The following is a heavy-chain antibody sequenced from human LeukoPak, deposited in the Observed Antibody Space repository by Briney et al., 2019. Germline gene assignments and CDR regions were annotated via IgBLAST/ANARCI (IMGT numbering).Heavy chain of an antibody. Sequence: PGGSLRLSCAASGFTFTRCWMAWIRQSPGKGLEWVANVKQDGSQAYYLESVEGRFTISRDNAKTSLYLHMNNLRAEVTAVYYCSNGIYDSSYWGQGTLVTVSS. V-gene: IGHV3-7*01. CDR3: SNGIYDSSY. D-gene: IGHD6-6*01. CDR1: GFTFTRCW. CDR2: VKQDGSQA. J-gene: IGHJ4*02.